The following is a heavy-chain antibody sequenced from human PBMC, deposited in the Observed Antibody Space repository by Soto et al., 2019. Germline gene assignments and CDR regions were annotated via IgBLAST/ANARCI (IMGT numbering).Heavy chain of an antibody. V-gene: IGHV1-8*01. CDR1: GYTFGNND. CDR2: MNTNSGNT. Sequence: APVQVSCKASGYTFGNNDMWWVRQDTEKGHEWIRWMNTNSGNTGYAQKFQGRVTMTRNTSMTTAYLELSSLRSDDTAFYYCARMATSGTLNWFDPWGQGTLVTVSS. J-gene: IGHJ5*02. CDR3: ARMATSGTLNWFDP.